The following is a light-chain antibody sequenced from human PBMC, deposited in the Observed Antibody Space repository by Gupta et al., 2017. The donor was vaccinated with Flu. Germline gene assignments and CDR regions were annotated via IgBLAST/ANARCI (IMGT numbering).Light chain of an antibody. CDR3: QQSYSNPYT. V-gene: IGKV1-39*01. CDR1: QSISSY. J-gene: IGKJ2*01. CDR2: AAS. Sequence: DIHMTQSPSSLSASVGDRVTITCRASQSISSYLNWYQQKPGKAPKLLIYAASSSQSGVPSRFSGSGSGTDFTLTISILQPEDFATYYCQQSYSNPYTFGQGTKLEIK.